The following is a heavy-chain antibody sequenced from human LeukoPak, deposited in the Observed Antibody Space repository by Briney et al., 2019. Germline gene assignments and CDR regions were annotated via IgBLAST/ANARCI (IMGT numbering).Heavy chain of an antibody. J-gene: IGHJ5*02. Sequence: SETLSLTCLVCGYSISSEHYWGWTRQSPGKGLEWIGTIYHTGTTYNNPSLKSRVTISVDTSQHQFSLRLNSVGAAYTAVYYCLCYPRWLNSMGPSGPGSQVIVSS. CDR2: IYHTGTT. V-gene: IGHV4-38-2*01. CDR1: GYSISSEHY. CDR3: LCYPRWLNSMGP. D-gene: IGHD3-16*02.